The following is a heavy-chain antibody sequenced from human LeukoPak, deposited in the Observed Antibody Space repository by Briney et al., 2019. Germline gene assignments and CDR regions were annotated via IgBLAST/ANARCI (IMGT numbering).Heavy chain of an antibody. CDR2: ISYDGSNK. J-gene: IGHJ4*02. V-gene: IGHV3-30-3*01. CDR3: ARPDDIVATITYFDY. Sequence: GGSLRLSCAASGFTFSSYAMHWVRQASGKGLEWVAVISYDGSNKYYADSVKGRFTISRDNSKNTLYLQMNSLRAEDTAVYYCARPDDIVATITYFDYWGQGTLVTVSS. D-gene: IGHD5-12*01. CDR1: GFTFSSYA.